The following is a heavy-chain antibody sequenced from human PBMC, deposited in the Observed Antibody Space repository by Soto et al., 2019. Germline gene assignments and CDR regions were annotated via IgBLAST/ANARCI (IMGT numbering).Heavy chain of an antibody. D-gene: IGHD3-3*01. CDR1: GGSISSYY. J-gene: IGHJ4*02. CDR3: ARGHDFWSGYYNY. V-gene: IGHV4-34*01. Sequence: SETLSLTCTVSGGSISSYYWSWIRQPPGKGLEWIGEINHSGSTNYNPSLKSRVTISVDTSKNQFSLKLSSVTAADTAVYYCARGHDFWSGYYNYWGQGTLVTVSS. CDR2: INHSGST.